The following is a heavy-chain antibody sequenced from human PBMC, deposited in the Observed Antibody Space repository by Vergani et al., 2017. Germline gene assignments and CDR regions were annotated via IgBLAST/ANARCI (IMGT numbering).Heavy chain of an antibody. D-gene: IGHD2-21*02. CDR3: TRAPYCGGDCYGNWFDP. V-gene: IGHV4-31*03. CDR1: GGSISSGGYY. CDR2: IYYSGST. Sequence: QVQLQESGPGLVKPSQTLSLTCTVSGGSISSGGYYWSWIRQHPGKGLEWIGYIYYSGSTYYNPSLKRRVTISVDTAKKQFSLKLSSVTAADTAVYYCTRAPYCGGDCYGNWFDPWGQGTLVTVSS. J-gene: IGHJ5*02.